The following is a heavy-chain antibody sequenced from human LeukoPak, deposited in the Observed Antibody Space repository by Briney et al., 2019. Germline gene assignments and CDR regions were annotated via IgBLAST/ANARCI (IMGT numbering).Heavy chain of an antibody. D-gene: IGHD3-16*01. Sequence: ASVKVSCKASGYTFTGYHMHWVRQAPGRGLEWMGRINPNSGDTSYAQKFQGRVTVTRDTSTSTVYLDLRSLRSEDTAVYYCARPLAPVMLNAFDIWGQGTMITVSS. CDR3: ARPLAPVMLNAFDI. J-gene: IGHJ3*02. CDR2: INPNSGDT. CDR1: GYTFTGYH. V-gene: IGHV1-46*01.